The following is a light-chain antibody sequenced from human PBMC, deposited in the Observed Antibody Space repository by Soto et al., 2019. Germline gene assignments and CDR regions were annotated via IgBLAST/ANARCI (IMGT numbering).Light chain of an antibody. J-gene: IGKJ1*01. V-gene: IGKV3-20*01. CDR2: DSS. CDR1: QSLSSNF. CDR3: QQYGSSPT. Sequence: EIVLLQHVATLSLSPGERATLSCRASQSLSSNFLAWYQQKPGQPPRLLIYDSSTRATGFPDRFSGSGSGTDFTLTFIRLEPEDFAVYYCQQYGSSPTFGQRAKLDI.